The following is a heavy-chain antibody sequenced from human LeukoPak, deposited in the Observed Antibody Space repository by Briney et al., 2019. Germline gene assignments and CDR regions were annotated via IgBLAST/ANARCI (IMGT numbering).Heavy chain of an antibody. CDR3: ASERPSSSWYDY. Sequence: GGSLRLSCAASGSTFSTYLMTWVRQAPGKGLEWVANIYQDGREKYYVDSVKGRFTISRDNAKNSLYLQMNSLRAEDTAVYYCASERPSSSWYDYWGQGTLVTVSS. D-gene: IGHD6-13*01. J-gene: IGHJ4*02. CDR1: GSTFSTYL. V-gene: IGHV3-7*01. CDR2: IYQDGREK.